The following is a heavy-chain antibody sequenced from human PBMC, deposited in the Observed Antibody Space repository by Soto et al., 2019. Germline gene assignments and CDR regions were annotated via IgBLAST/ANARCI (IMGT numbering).Heavy chain of an antibody. CDR1: GYTFTSSD. J-gene: IGHJ4*02. CDR2: MHPNSGIT. Sequence: QVQLVQSGAEVKKPGASVKVSCKASGYTFTSSDISWVRQATGQGLEWLGWMHPNSGITGYTQKFQGRVTMTRNTSISTAYMELSSLRSEDTAVYYCAVGFRSGWVFDYWGQGDLVTVSS. CDR3: AVGFRSGWVFDY. D-gene: IGHD6-19*01. V-gene: IGHV1-8*01.